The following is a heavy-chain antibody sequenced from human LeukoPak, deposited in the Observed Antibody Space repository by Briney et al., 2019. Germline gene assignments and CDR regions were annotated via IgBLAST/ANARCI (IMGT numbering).Heavy chain of an antibody. CDR3: VRLRRNSDTSGYYYYYDF. D-gene: IGHD3-22*01. V-gene: IGHV3-21*01. Sequence: GGSLRLSCAASGYTFSSFSINWVRQAPGKGLEWVSSISVRSNYIYYADSVRGRFTISRDDARDSLYLQMNSLRAEDTAVYYCVRLRRNSDTSGYYYYYDFWGQGTLVTVSS. CDR2: ISVRSNYI. J-gene: IGHJ4*02. CDR1: GYTFSSFS.